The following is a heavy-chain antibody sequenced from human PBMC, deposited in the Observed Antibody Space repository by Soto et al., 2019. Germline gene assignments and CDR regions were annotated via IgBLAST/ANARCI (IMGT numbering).Heavy chain of an antibody. CDR2: INAGNGNT. D-gene: IGHD3-10*01. CDR1: GYTFTSYA. CDR3: ARGVKLRYYILTYFDY. J-gene: IGHJ4*02. V-gene: IGHV1-3*01. Sequence: QVPLVQSGAEVKKPGASVKVSCKASGYTFTSYAMHWVRQAPGQRLEWMGWINAGNGNTKYSQKFQGRVTITRDTSASTAYMELSSLRSEDTAVYYCARGVKLRYYILTYFDYWGQGTLVTVSS.